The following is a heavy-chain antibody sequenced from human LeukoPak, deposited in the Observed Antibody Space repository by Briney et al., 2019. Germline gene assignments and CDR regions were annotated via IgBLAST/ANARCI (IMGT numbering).Heavy chain of an antibody. Sequence: GGSLRLSCAASGFTFSSYAMSWVRQAPGKGLEWVSAISGSGGSTYYADSEKGRFTISRDNSKNTLYLQMNSLRAEDTAVYYCAKDGGYENYQFVYYFDYWGQGTLVTVSS. V-gene: IGHV3-23*01. D-gene: IGHD5-12*01. J-gene: IGHJ4*02. CDR2: ISGSGGST. CDR1: GFTFSSYA. CDR3: AKDGGYENYQFVYYFDY.